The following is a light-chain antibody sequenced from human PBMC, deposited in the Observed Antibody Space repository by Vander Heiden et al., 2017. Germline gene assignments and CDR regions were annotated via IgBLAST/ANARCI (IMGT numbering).Light chain of an antibody. Sequence: QSVLTQPPPLSGAPGQMVTIPCTGSRSNIGAGYDVHWYQQLPGTAPRLLIHETTHRPSGVPDRFSGSKSGTSASLAITGLQAGDEANYYCQSFDTSLSGSVVFGGGTKLTVL. CDR2: ETT. CDR3: QSFDTSLSGSVV. J-gene: IGLJ2*01. V-gene: IGLV1-40*01. CDR1: RSNIGAGYD.